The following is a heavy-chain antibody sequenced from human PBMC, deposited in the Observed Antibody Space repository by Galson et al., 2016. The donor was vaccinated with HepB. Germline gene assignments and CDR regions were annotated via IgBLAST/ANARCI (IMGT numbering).Heavy chain of an antibody. CDR1: GFTFSDSA. V-gene: IGHV1-58*01. CDR2: IVVASAKT. D-gene: IGHD2-8*02. Sequence: SVKVSCKASGFTFSDSAVQWVRQARGQRPEWMGWIVVASAKTNYSQTFQERLTITRDMSTSTAYMELRSLKSEDTAVYYCAALPVLWGQGTMVTVSS. CDR3: AALPVL. J-gene: IGHJ3*01.